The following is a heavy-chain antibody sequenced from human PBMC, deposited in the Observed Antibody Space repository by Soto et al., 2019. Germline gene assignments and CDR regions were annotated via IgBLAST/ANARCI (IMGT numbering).Heavy chain of an antibody. CDR3: SREGKYYDIVAGYYHYWLDR. D-gene: IGHD3-9*01. J-gene: IGHJ5*02. Sequence: SETLSLTCTVSGGSISSGDYYWSWIRQPPGKGLEWIGYIYYSGSTYYNPSLKSRVTISVDTSKNQFSLKLSSVTAADTAVYYCSREGKYYDIVAGYYHYWLDRWGQGTLVTVSS. V-gene: IGHV4-30-4*01. CDR1: GGSISSGDYY. CDR2: IYYSGST.